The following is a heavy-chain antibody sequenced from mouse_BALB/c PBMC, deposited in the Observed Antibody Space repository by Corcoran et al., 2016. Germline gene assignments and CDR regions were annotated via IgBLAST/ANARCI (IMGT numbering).Heavy chain of an antibody. V-gene: IGHV14-3*02. CDR2: IDPANGNT. CDR1: GFNIKDTY. Sequence: EVQLQQSGAELVKPGASVKLSCTASGFNIKDTYMHWVKQRPEQGLEWIGRIDPANGNTKFDPKFQGKATMTADTSSNTVYRQLSSLTSEANAVYYCGRSREGNYVVYWGQGTTLTVSS. D-gene: IGHD2-1*01. CDR3: GRSREGNYVVY. J-gene: IGHJ2*01.